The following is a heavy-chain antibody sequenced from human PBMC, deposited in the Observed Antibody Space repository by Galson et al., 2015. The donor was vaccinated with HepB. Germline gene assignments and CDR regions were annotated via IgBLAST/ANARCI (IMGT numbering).Heavy chain of an antibody. Sequence: SVKVSCKASGYTFTSYAMHWVRQAPGQRLEWMGWINAGNGNTKYSQKFQGRVTMTTDTSTSTAYMELRSLRSDDTAVYYCARDLGCSGGSCYRDGFDYWGQGTLVTVSS. CDR2: INAGNGNT. CDR3: ARDLGCSGGSCYRDGFDY. D-gene: IGHD2-15*01. J-gene: IGHJ4*02. V-gene: IGHV1-3*01. CDR1: GYTFTSYA.